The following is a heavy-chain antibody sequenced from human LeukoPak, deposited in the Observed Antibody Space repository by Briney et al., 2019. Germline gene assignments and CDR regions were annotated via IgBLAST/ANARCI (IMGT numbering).Heavy chain of an antibody. Sequence: GGSLRLSCAASGFTFSTYWMYWVRQAPGKGLEWVSAISGSGGSTYYADSVKGRFTISRDNSKNTLYLQMNSLRAEDTAVYYCAKGGGIRSGSYYCFDYWGQGTLVTVSS. D-gene: IGHD3-22*01. J-gene: IGHJ4*02. CDR1: GFTFSTYW. CDR2: ISGSGGST. V-gene: IGHV3-23*01. CDR3: AKGGGIRSGSYYCFDY.